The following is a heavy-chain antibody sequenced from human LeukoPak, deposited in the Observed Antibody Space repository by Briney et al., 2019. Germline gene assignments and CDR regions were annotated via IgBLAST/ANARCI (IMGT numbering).Heavy chain of an antibody. V-gene: IGHV5-10-1*01. J-gene: IGHJ6*02. D-gene: IGHD5-18*01. Sequence: GESLKISCKGSGYSFTSYWISWVRQMPGKGLEWMGRIDPSDSYTNYSPSFQGHVTISADKSISTAYLQWSSLKASDTAMYYCAREWIQLWSSPYYYGMDVWDQGTTVTVSS. CDR3: AREWIQLWSSPYYYGMDV. CDR1: GYSFTSYW. CDR2: IDPSDSYT.